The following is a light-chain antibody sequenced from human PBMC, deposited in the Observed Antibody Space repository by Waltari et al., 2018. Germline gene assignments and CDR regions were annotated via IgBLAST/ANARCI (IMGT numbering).Light chain of an antibody. CDR2: QDS. CDR1: KLGDKY. V-gene: IGLV3-1*01. J-gene: IGLJ2*01. Sequence: SYELTQPPSVSVSPGQTASITCSGDKLGDKYACWYQQQPGQSPVLVLYQDSKRPSGLPARFSGSNSGNTATLTISGTQAMDEADYYCQAWDSSTVVFGGGTKLTVL. CDR3: QAWDSSTVV.